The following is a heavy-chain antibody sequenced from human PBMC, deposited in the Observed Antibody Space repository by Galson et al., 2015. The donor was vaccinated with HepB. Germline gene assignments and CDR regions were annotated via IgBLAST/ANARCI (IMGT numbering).Heavy chain of an antibody. J-gene: IGHJ6*02. Sequence: SLRLSCAASGFTFSSYWMSWVRQAPGKGLEWVANIKQDGSEKYYVDSVKGRFTISRDNAKNSLYLQMNSLRAEDTAVYYCAREEVVPAAARRWYYYYGMDVWGQGTTVTVSS. D-gene: IGHD2-2*01. CDR2: IKQDGSEK. CDR1: GFTFSSYW. V-gene: IGHV3-7*03. CDR3: AREEVVPAAARRWYYYYGMDV.